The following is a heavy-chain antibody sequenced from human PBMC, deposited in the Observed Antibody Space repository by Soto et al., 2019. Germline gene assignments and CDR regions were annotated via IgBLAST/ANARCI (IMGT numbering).Heavy chain of an antibody. Sequence: QVQLVESGGGVVQPGRSLRLSCAASGFTFNRHPLHWVRQAPGKGLEWVAVISHDGNNKYYADSVKGRFTISRDNSMNMLYLQMHGLRTEDKAIFYCSRASAPISATLHGPFDHWGQGALVTVSS. J-gene: IGHJ4*02. V-gene: IGHV3-30-3*01. CDR2: ISHDGNNK. D-gene: IGHD2-15*01. CDR3: SRASAPISATLHGPFDH. CDR1: GFTFNRHP.